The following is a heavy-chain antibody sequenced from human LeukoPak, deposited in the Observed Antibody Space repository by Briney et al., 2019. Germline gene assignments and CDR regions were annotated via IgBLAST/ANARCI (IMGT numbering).Heavy chain of an antibody. Sequence: SVKVSCKASGGTFSSYTISWVRQAPGQGLEWMGRIIPILGIANYAQKFQGRVTITADKSTSTAYMELSSLRSEDTAVYYCARPAVVVPAAIQRGYYYGMDVWGQGTTVTVSS. CDR3: ARPAVVVPAAIQRGYYYGMDV. CDR2: IIPILGIA. J-gene: IGHJ6*02. CDR1: GGTFSSYT. D-gene: IGHD2-2*02. V-gene: IGHV1-69*02.